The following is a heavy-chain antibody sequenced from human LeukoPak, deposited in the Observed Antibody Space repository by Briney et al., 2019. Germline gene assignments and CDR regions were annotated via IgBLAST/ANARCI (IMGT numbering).Heavy chain of an antibody. V-gene: IGHV3-11*04. Sequence: GGSLRLSCAASGFTFSDYYMSWIRQAPGKGLEWVSYISSSGSTIYYADSVKGRVTISRAHAKNSLYLQMNSLRAEDTAVYYCARGPAIPEYFQHWGQGTLVTVSS. CDR1: GFTFSDYY. CDR2: ISSSGSTI. CDR3: ARGPAIPEYFQH. D-gene: IGHD2-2*01. J-gene: IGHJ1*01.